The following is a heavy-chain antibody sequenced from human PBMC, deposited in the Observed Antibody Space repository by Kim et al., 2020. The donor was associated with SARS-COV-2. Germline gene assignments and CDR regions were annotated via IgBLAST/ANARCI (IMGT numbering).Heavy chain of an antibody. D-gene: IGHD3-22*01. J-gene: IGHJ6*02. Sequence: SETLSLTCAVYGGSFSGYYWSWIRQPPGKGLEWIGEINHSGSTNYNPSLKSRVTISVDTSKNQFSLKLSSVTAADTAVYYCARVPMIVVVNYYYYGMDVWGQGTTVTVSS. V-gene: IGHV4-34*01. CDR2: INHSGST. CDR3: ARVPMIVVVNYYYYGMDV. CDR1: GGSFSGYY.